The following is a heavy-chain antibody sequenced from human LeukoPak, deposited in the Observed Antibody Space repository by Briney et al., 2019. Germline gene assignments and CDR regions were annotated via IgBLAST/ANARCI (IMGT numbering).Heavy chain of an antibody. D-gene: IGHD6-19*01. CDR3: ARDSNGWYYWFDP. J-gene: IGHJ5*02. CDR2: IYYSGST. CDR1: GGSISSHY. V-gene: IGHV4-59*11. Sequence: SETLSLTCTVSGGSISSHYWSWIRQPPGKGLEWIGYIYYSGSTNYNPSLKSRVTISVDTSKNQFSLKLNSVTAADTAVYYCARDSNGWYYWFDPWGQGTLVTVSS.